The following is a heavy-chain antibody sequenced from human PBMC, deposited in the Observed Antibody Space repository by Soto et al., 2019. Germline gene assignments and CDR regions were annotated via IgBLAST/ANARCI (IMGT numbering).Heavy chain of an antibody. J-gene: IGHJ4*02. Sequence: GGSLRLSCAASGFTFSSYWMHWVRQAPGKGLVWVSRINSVGSSTSYADSVKGRFTISRDNAKNTLYLQMNSLRAEDTAVYYCARDYDILTGYSDFDYWGQGTLVTVSS. CDR3: ARDYDILTGYSDFDY. CDR1: GFTFSSYW. V-gene: IGHV3-74*01. CDR2: INSVGSST. D-gene: IGHD3-9*01.